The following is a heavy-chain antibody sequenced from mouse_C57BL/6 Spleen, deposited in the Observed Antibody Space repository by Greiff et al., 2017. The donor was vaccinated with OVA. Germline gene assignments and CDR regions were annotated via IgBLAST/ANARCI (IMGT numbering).Heavy chain of an antibody. CDR2: IHPRNGGT. Sequence: QVQLQQSGTELVKPGASVKLSCKASGYTFTSYWMHWVKQRPGQGLEWIGNIHPRNGGTNYNEKFKSKATLTVDNASSTAYMQLSSLTSEDSAVYYCARRTAQATDYWGQGTTLTVSS. J-gene: IGHJ2*01. D-gene: IGHD3-2*02. V-gene: IGHV1-53*01. CDR3: ARRTAQATDY. CDR1: GYTFTSYW.